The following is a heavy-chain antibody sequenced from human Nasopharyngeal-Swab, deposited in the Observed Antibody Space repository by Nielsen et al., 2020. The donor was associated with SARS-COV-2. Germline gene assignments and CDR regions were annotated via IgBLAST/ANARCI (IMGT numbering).Heavy chain of an antibody. CDR3: VRGWRSNSFDY. V-gene: IGHV3-48*01. CDR1: GFTLSTYS. Sequence: GESLKISCAASGFTLSTYSMDWVLHVPGKGLECVAHIVTSSTPIYYADSVRGRFSISRDNAKNSLSLLMSTLRGEDTAVYYCVRGWRSNSFDYWGQGARVTVSA. CDR2: IVTSSTPI. D-gene: IGHD2/OR15-2a*01. J-gene: IGHJ4*01.